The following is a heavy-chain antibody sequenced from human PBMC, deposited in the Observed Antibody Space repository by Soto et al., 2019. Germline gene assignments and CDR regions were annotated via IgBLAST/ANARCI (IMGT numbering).Heavy chain of an antibody. V-gene: IGHV3-74*01. D-gene: IGHD2-2*02. CDR3: ARELPTTIRGGHYYSYGMDV. Sequence: GGSLRLSCAASGFIFSSYWMHWVRQAPGKGLVWVSRLHSDGSTTSYADSVKGRFTISRDNAKNTLYLQMNSLRAEDTAVYYCARELPTTIRGGHYYSYGMDVWGQGTTVTVSS. CDR1: GFIFSSYW. J-gene: IGHJ6*02. CDR2: LHSDGSTT.